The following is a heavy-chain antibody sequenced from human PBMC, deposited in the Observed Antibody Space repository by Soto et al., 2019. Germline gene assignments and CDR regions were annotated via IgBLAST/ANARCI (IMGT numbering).Heavy chain of an antibody. V-gene: IGHV3-30*03. D-gene: IGHD6-13*01. CDR1: GFTFSSYG. CDR2: ISYDGSNK. J-gene: IGHJ6*02. CDR3: ARERIAAAGTVYYYYGMDV. Sequence: GGSLRLSCAASGFTFSSYGMHWVRQAPGKGLEWVAVISYDGSNKYYADSVKGRFTISRDNSKNTLYLQMNSLRAEDTAVYYCARERIAAAGTVYYYYGMDVWGQGTTVTVSS.